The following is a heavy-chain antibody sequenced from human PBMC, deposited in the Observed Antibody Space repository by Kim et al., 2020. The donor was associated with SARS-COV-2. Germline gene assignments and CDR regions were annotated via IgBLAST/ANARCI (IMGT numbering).Heavy chain of an antibody. CDR1: GYTFTSYY. CDR3: ARCNSVVPAACWFDP. Sequence: ASVKVSCKASGYTFTSYYMHWVRQAPGQGLEWMGIINPSGGSTSYAQKFQGRVTMTRDTSTSTVYMELSSLRSEDTAVYYCARCNSVVPAACWFDPWGQGTLVTVSS. D-gene: IGHD2-2*01. CDR2: INPSGGST. V-gene: IGHV1-46*01. J-gene: IGHJ5*02.